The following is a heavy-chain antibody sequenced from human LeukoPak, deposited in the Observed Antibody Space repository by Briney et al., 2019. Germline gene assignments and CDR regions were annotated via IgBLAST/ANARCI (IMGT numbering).Heavy chain of an antibody. D-gene: IGHD3-16*02. CDR2: IYYSGST. CDR3: ARASGYVWGSYRSYYFDY. CDR1: GGSISPYC. V-gene: IGHV4-59*01. Sequence: SETLSLTCTLSGGSISPYCGSWIRQPPGKGLEWIGYIYYSGSTNYIPSLKSRVTISVDTSKNQFSLKLSSVTAADTAVYYCARASGYVWGSYRSYYFDYWGQGTLVTVSS. J-gene: IGHJ4*02.